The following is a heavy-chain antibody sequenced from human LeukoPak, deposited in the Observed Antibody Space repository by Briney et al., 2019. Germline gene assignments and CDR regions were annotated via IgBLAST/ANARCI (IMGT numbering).Heavy chain of an antibody. J-gene: IGHJ4*02. V-gene: IGHV1-2*02. D-gene: IGHD1-26*01. CDR3: ARDLSKVGATNYFDY. CDR1: GYTFTGYY. CDR2: INPNSGGT. Sequence: SVKVSCKASGYTFTGYYMHWVRQAPGQGLEWMGWINPNSGGTNYAQKFQGRVTMTRDTSISTAYMELSRLRSDDTAVYYCARDLSKVGATNYFDYWGQGTLVTVSS.